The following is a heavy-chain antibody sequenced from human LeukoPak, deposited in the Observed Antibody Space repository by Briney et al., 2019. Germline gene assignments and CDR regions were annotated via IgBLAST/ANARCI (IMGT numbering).Heavy chain of an antibody. CDR1: GGSISSHY. J-gene: IGHJ4*02. V-gene: IGHV4-59*11. CDR3: ARGHYIWGTYRQYFDY. D-gene: IGHD3-16*02. CDR2: MYYSGST. Sequence: SETLSLTCTVSGGSISSHYWNWIRQPPGKGLEWVGDMYYSGSTSYNPSLMSRVTISVDTSKYQFSLKLSSVTAADTAVYYCARGHYIWGTYRQYFDYWGQGTLVTVSS.